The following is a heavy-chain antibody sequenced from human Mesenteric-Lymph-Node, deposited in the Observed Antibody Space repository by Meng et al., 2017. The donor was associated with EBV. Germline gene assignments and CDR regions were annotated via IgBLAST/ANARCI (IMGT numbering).Heavy chain of an antibody. D-gene: IGHD5-18*01. CDR3: ASRGYSYGLGGFDP. V-gene: IGHV4-39*07. CDR2: IYYSGST. CDR1: GGSISSSSYY. J-gene: IGHJ5*02. Sequence: HLQLRESGPVLVQPSEALSLTCTVSGGSISSSSYYWGWIPQPPGKGLEWIWSIYYSGSTYYNPSLKSRVTISVDTSKNQFSLKLSSVTAADTAVYYCASRGYSYGLGGFDPWGQGTLVTASS.